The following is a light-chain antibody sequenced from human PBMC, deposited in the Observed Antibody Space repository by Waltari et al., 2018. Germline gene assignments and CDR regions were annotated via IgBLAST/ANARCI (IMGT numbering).Light chain of an antibody. Sequence: EIVLTQSPDPLSLSPGERATLSCRASQSVRIYLAWYQQKPGQAPRLLIYDASKRATGIPARFSGSGSGTDFTLTISSLEPEDFAVYYCQQLSNSIFTFGPGTKVDIK. V-gene: IGKV3-11*01. CDR2: DAS. CDR1: QSVRIY. J-gene: IGKJ3*01. CDR3: QQLSNSIFT.